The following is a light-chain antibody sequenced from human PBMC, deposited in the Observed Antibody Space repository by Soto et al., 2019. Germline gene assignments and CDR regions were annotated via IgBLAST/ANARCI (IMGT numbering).Light chain of an antibody. J-gene: IGKJ4*01. V-gene: IGKV3-15*01. CDR2: GAS. Sequence: EIVMTQSPATLSVSPGERATLSCRASQSVSSNLAWYQQKPGQAPRLLIYGASIRATGIPARFSGSGSGTEFTLTISSLQSEDFAVYYCQQYNQWPLTFGGGTKVEIQ. CDR3: QQYNQWPLT. CDR1: QSVSSN.